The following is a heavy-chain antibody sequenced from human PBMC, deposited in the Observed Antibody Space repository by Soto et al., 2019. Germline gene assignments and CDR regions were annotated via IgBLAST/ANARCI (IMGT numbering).Heavy chain of an antibody. CDR1: GGSISSYY. D-gene: IGHD2-21*02. Sequence: QVRLQESGPGLVKPSETLSLTCTVSGGSISSYYWSWIRQPPGKGLEWIGYIYYSGSTNYNPSLKSRVTISVDTSKNQFSLKLSSVTAADTAVYYCARVPIYGGNSSYYYYGMDVWGQGTTVTVSS. V-gene: IGHV4-59*01. J-gene: IGHJ6*02. CDR3: ARVPIYGGNSSYYYYGMDV. CDR2: IYYSGST.